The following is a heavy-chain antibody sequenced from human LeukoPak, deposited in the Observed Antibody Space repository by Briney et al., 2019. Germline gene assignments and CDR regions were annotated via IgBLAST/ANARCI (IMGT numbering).Heavy chain of an antibody. D-gene: IGHD2-2*01. CDR2: TRYDGINK. CDR1: GFNFHNFA. Sequence: GGSLRLSCEASGFNFHNFAMHWVRQAPGKGLEWVAFTRYDGINKYYADSVKGRFTISRDNSKNTLYLQMDSLRVEDTAVYYCVKIQSGFCSTTSCFVTFDIWGQGTMVTVSS. CDR3: VKIQSGFCSTTSCFVTFDI. J-gene: IGHJ3*02. V-gene: IGHV3-30*02.